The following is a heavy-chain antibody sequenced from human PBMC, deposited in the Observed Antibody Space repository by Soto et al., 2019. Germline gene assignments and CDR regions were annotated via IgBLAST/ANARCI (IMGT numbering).Heavy chain of an antibody. V-gene: IGHV1-24*01. J-gene: IGHJ5*02. CDR1: GYTLNEVA. CDR2: FDPDEAET. D-gene: IGHD4-17*01. CDR3: TTYHGDYNFDH. Sequence: ASXKVSCKVSGYTLNEVAMHWVRQAPVKGLEWLGGFDPDEAETIYAQHFQGRVTMTEDTSTDTVYMELSSLRSEDTALYFCTTYHGDYNFDHWGQGTLVTVSS.